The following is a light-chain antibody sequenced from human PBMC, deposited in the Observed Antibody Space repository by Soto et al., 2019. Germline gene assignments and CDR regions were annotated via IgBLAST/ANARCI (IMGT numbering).Light chain of an antibody. CDR2: GAS. CDR1: QSVRSNY. Sequence: EIVLTQSPGTLSLSSGERATLSCRASQSVRSNYLAWYQQKPGQAPRLLIYGASSRATGIPDRFGGSGSVTDFTLTISRLEPEDVSVYYCQQYSSSPLPFGGGTKVEIK. CDR3: QQYSSSPLP. J-gene: IGKJ4*01. V-gene: IGKV3-20*01.